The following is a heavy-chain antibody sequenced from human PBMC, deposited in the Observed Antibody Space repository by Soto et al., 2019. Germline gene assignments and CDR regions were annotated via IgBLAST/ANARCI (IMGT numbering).Heavy chain of an antibody. CDR3: ARGEVRGVIYNGLDV. J-gene: IGHJ6*02. D-gene: IGHD3-10*01. V-gene: IGHV3-30-3*01. Sequence: GGSLRLSCAASGFSFSGYAVHWVRQAPGEGLEWVAFISYDGTKTDYADSVKGRFTISRDNSENTLYLQMSRLRPEDTAVYYCARGEVRGVIYNGLDVWGQGTTVTVSS. CDR2: ISYDGTKT. CDR1: GFSFSGYA.